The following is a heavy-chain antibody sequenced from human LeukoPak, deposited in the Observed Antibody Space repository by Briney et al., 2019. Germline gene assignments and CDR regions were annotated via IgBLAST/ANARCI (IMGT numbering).Heavy chain of an antibody. Sequence: PGGSLRLSFAASGFRFSGYFMTSVRQTPGKGLEWIAFISSDGNSKYYADSVRGRFTISRDNAKNSLYLQMNSLRAEDTAVYYCARETRWDFDYWGQGALVSVSS. CDR2: ISSDGNSK. CDR1: GFRFSGYF. J-gene: IGHJ4*02. D-gene: IGHD5-24*01. V-gene: IGHV3-11*04. CDR3: ARETRWDFDY.